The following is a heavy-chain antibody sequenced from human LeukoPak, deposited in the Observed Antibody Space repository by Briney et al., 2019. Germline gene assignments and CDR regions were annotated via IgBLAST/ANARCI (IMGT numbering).Heavy chain of an antibody. V-gene: IGHV3-21*01. CDR2: ISSSSSYI. CDR1: GFTFSSYS. J-gene: IGHJ4*02. D-gene: IGHD2-15*01. Sequence: GGSLRLSCAASGFTFSSYSMNWVRQAPGKGLEWVSSISSSSSYIYYADSVKGRFTISRDNAKNSLYLQMNSLRAEDTAVYYCARCSGGSCYRFDYWGQGTLVTVSS. CDR3: ARCSGGSCYRFDY.